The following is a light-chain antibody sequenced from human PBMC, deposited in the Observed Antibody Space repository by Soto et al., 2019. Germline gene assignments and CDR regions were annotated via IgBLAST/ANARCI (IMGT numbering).Light chain of an antibody. Sequence: QSVVTQPAGVAGRSGQSITTSCTGTSSDIGNYDFVSWYQQVPGTAPKAMIYEVSSRPSGVSNRFSGSKSGNTASLTISGLQAEDEAYYYCSSYTTSTSFILFGGGTKVTVL. J-gene: IGLJ2*01. CDR1: SSDIGNYDF. CDR2: EVS. V-gene: IGLV2-14*01. CDR3: SSYTTSTSFIL.